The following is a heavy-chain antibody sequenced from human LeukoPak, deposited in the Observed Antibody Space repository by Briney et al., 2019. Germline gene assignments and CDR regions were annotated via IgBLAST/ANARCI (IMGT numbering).Heavy chain of an antibody. CDR2: IYSSGNT. J-gene: IGHJ4*02. D-gene: IGHD4-23*01. CDR1: GGSISSGNYH. Sequence: SETLSLTCTVSGGSISSGNYHWIWIRQPAGKGLEWIGRIYSSGNTNYDPSLKSRVSISIDTSKNQFSLRLSSVTAADTALYYCARRSTVLTANYEYWGQGTLVTVSA. CDR3: ARRSTVLTANYEY. V-gene: IGHV4-61*02.